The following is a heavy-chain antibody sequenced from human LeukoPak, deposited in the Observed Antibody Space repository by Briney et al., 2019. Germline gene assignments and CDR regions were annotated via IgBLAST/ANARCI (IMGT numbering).Heavy chain of an antibody. Sequence: GGSLRLSCAASEFTFRSYEMNWVRQAPGKGLEWISYISSTGNTIYYVDSVQGRFTISRDNAKNSLYLQMNSLRAEDTAVYYCARGRYCSGHNCCFDYWGQGTLVTVSS. CDR3: ARGRYCSGHNCCFDY. V-gene: IGHV3-48*03. CDR1: EFTFRSYE. CDR2: ISSTGNTI. J-gene: IGHJ4*02. D-gene: IGHD2-15*01.